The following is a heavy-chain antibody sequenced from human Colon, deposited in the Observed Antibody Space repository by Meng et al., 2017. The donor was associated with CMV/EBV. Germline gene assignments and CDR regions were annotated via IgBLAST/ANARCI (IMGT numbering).Heavy chain of an antibody. CDR3: ARRSDDSNGYYVY. V-gene: IGHV4-59*08. J-gene: IGHJ4*02. Sequence: TCTVSGGSISTYYWSWIRQSPGKGLEWIGYVHYSGSTDYNPSLKSRLTLSVDTSKNQFSLQLSSVTAADTAIYYCARRSDDSNGYYVYWGQGTLVTVSS. CDR2: VHYSGST. CDR1: GGSISTYY. D-gene: IGHD3-22*01.